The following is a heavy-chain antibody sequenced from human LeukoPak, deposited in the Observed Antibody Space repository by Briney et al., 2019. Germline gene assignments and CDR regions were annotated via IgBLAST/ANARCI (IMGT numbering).Heavy chain of an antibody. V-gene: IGHV5-51*01. CDR2: IYPGDSDT. CDR1: GYSFTGYW. J-gene: IGHJ6*02. CDR3: ARDNFWSGYHYGMDV. D-gene: IGHD3-3*01. Sequence: GESLKISCKGSGYSFTGYWIGWVRQMPGKGLEWMGIIYPGDSDTRYSPSFQGQVTISADKSISTAYLQWSSLKASDTAIYYCARDNFWSGYHYGMDVWGQGITVTVSS.